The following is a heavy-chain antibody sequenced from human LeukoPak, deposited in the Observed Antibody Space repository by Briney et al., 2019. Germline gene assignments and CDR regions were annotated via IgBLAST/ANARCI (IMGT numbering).Heavy chain of an antibody. CDR3: ARGSDIVATLVT. CDR1: GGSVSSGDYY. CDR2: IYYSGST. V-gene: IGHV4-30-4*01. D-gene: IGHD5-12*01. Sequence: PSETLSLTCTVSGGSVSSGDYYWSWIRQPPGKGLEWIGYIYYSGSTYYNPSLKSRVTISVDTSKNQFSLKLSSVTAADTAVYYCARGSDIVATLVTWGQGTLVTVSS. J-gene: IGHJ5*02.